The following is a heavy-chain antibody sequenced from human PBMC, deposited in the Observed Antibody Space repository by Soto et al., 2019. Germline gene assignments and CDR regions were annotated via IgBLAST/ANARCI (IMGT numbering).Heavy chain of an antibody. D-gene: IGHD6-19*01. J-gene: IGHJ5*02. Sequence: SETLSLTCTVSGASISSYFWTWIRQPAGKGLDWIGRISTSGTTNYNPSLKSRVTMSLDTSKNHFSLNLSSVTAADTAVYYCAREAGPDRWFDPWGQGTLVTVSS. CDR2: ISTSGTT. CDR3: AREAGPDRWFDP. V-gene: IGHV4-4*07. CDR1: GASISSYF.